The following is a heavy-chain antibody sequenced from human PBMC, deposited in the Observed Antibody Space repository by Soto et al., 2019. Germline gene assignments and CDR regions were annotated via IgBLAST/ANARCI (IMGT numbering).Heavy chain of an antibody. D-gene: IGHD3-22*01. CDR2: IKQDGSEK. V-gene: IGHV3-7*04. CDR1: GFTFSSYW. J-gene: IGHJ6*04. Sequence: GGSLRLSCAASGFTFSSYWMSWVRQAPGKGLEWVANIKQDGSEKYYVDSVKGRFTISRDNAKNSLYLQMNSLRAEDTAVYYCARFYYYSSGYLPSPYYYYYVMDVWGKGNTVTVSS. CDR3: ARFYYYSSGYLPSPYYYYYVMDV.